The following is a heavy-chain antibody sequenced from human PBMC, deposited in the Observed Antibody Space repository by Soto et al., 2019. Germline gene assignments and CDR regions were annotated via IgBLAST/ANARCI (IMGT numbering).Heavy chain of an antibody. J-gene: IGHJ4*02. V-gene: IGHV3-21*06. D-gene: IGHD6-19*01. Sequence: PGGSLRLSCAATEIGFSSYTMHWVRQAPGKGLEWVSSISSISNFIYYADSVKGRFTISRDNDKSSLYLQMDSLRVEDTAVYYCAREGARSSGCFEYWGQGTLFTVSS. CDR1: EIGFSSYT. CDR2: ISSISNFI. CDR3: AREGARSSGCFEY.